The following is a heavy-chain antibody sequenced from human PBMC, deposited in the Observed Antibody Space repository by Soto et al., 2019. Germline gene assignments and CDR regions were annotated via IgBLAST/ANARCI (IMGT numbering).Heavy chain of an antibody. Sequence: PSXTLALACTVAGGSMSDRGCSWSWIRQPPGKGLEWIGYIYHSGSTYYNPSLKSRVTISVDRSKNQLSLKLSSVTAADTAVYYCARVPGPWGQGTLVTVSS. CDR1: GGSMSDRGCS. V-gene: IGHV4-30-2*01. CDR3: ARVPGP. J-gene: IGHJ5*02. D-gene: IGHD3-10*01. CDR2: IYHSGST.